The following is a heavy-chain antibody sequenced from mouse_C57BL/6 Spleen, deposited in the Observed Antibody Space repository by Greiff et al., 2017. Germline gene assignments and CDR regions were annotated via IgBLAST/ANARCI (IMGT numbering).Heavy chain of an antibody. V-gene: IGHV5-17*01. CDR1: GFTFSDYG. CDR2: ISSGSSTI. J-gene: IGHJ3*01. CDR3: ARGYYGSSYWFAY. D-gene: IGHD1-1*01. Sequence: EVKVVESGGGLVKPGGSLKLSCAASGFTFSDYGMHWVRQAPEKGLEWVAYISSGSSTIYYADTVKGRFTISRDNAKNTLFLQMTSLRSEDTAMYYCARGYYGSSYWFAYWGQGTLVTVSA.